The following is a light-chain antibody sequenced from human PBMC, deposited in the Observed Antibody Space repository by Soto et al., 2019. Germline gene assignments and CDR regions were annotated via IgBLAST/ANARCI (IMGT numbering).Light chain of an antibody. Sequence: DIQMTQSPSSLSPSVGDRVTITCRASQNISSYLNWYQQRPGKAPNLLIYAASSLQSGVPSRFSGSGSGTDFTLTMSSLQPEDFATYYCQQSYRTPHTFGQGTRREIK. CDR1: QNISSY. CDR2: AAS. J-gene: IGKJ5*01. CDR3: QQSYRTPHT. V-gene: IGKV1-39*01.